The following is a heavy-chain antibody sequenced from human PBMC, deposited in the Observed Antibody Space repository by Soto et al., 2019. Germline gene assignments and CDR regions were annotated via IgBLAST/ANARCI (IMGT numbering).Heavy chain of an antibody. CDR2: ISGSGGST. D-gene: IGHD3-16*01. CDR1: GFTFSSYA. V-gene: IGHV3-23*01. Sequence: GGSLRLSCAASGFTFSSYAMSWVRQAPGKGLEWVSAISGSGGSTYYADSVKGRFTISRDNSKNTLYLQMNSLRAEDTAVYYYAKPTFGGPEAELFFFDYWGQGTLVTVSS. CDR3: AKPTFGGPEAELFFFDY. J-gene: IGHJ4*02.